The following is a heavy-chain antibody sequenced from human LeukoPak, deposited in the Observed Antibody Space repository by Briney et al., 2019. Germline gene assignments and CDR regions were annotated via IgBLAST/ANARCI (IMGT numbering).Heavy chain of an antibody. V-gene: IGHV3-33*08. D-gene: IGHD4-23*01. Sequence: AGGSLRLSCAASGFTFSSYAMSWVRQAPGKGLEWVAVIWYDGSNKYYADSVKGRFTISRDNSKNTLYLQMNSLRAEDTAVYYCARERTPSTVVTTADAFDIWGQGTMVTVSS. CDR3: ARERTPSTVVTTADAFDI. J-gene: IGHJ3*02. CDR2: IWYDGSNK. CDR1: GFTFSSYA.